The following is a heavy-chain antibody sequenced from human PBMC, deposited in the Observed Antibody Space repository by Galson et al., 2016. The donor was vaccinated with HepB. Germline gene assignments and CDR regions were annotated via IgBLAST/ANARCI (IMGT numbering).Heavy chain of an antibody. D-gene: IGHD2-21*01. V-gene: IGHV1-18*01. CDR2: IKPSSGKT. J-gene: IGHJ5*02. Sequence: SVKVSCKASGYRFGSYGISWVRQAPGLGLEWMGWIKPSSGKTDYAQRFAGRVPMTIDTSTTTAYMDLRSLTSDDTAVYYCARTGGGYCDGERCYNWFDPWGQGTLVSVSS. CDR1: GYRFGSYG. CDR3: ARTGGGYCDGERCYNWFDP.